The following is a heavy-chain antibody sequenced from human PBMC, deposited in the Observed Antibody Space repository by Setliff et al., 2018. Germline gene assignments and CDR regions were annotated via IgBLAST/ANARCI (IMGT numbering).Heavy chain of an antibody. CDR2: INPSGTT. CDR3: RFWSYVYKNDY. D-gene: IGHD3-16*01. J-gene: IGHJ4*02. V-gene: IGHV4-34*01. Sequence: SETLSLTCTFYGGPFSDYYWGWVRQTPGKGLEWIAEINPSGTTNYIPSLKSRLTISVDTSKGQFSLKLNSVTAADTAVYYCRFWSYVYKNDYWAQGTLVTVSS. CDR1: GGPFSDYY.